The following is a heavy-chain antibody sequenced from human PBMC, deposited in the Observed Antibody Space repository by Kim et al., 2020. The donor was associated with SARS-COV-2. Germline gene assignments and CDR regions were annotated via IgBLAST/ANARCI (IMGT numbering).Heavy chain of an antibody. CDR2: IYYSGST. Sequence: SETLSLTCTVSGGSISSYYWSWIRQPPGKGLEWIGYIYYSGSTNYNPSLKSRVTISVDTSKNQFSLKLSSVTAADTAVYYCARDPSDGYYYYGMDVWGQGTTVTVSS. J-gene: IGHJ6*02. CDR1: GGSISSYY. V-gene: IGHV4-59*01. CDR3: ARDPSDGYYYYGMDV. D-gene: IGHD3-10*01.